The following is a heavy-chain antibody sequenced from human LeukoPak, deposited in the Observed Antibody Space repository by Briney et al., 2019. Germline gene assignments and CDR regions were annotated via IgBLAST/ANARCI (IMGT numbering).Heavy chain of an antibody. CDR2: ISYDGSNK. V-gene: IGHV3-30-3*01. CDR3: ERDPTPPGDY. Sequence: GGSLRLSCAASGFTFSSYAMHWVRQAPGKGLEWVAVISYDGSNKYYADSVKGRFTISRDNSKNTLYLQMNSLRAEDTAVYYCERDPTPPGDYWGQGTLVTVSS. D-gene: IGHD7-27*01. CDR1: GFTFSSYA. J-gene: IGHJ4*02.